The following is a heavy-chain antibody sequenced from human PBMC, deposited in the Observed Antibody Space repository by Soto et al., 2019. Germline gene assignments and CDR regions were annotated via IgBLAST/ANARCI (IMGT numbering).Heavy chain of an antibody. V-gene: IGHV1-18*04. Sequence: QEQLVQSGGEVKKPGASVRVSCKASGYTFTKYGITWVRQAPGQGLEWMGWIGVYNGKTNYARKLQGRVIMTADTSASTADMELRSLRSDDTAVYYCSRARYCTSPSCYNHYYYGMDISGQGTTVSVSS. CDR2: IGVYNGKT. CDR3: SRARYCTSPSCYNHYYYGMDI. D-gene: IGHD2-2*02. CDR1: GYTFTKYG. J-gene: IGHJ6*02.